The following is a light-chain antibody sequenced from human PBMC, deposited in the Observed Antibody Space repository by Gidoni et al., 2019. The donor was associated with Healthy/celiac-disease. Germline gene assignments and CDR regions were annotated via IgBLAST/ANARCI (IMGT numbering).Light chain of an antibody. V-gene: IGKV3-11*01. J-gene: IGKJ1*01. CDR3: QQRSNWPPART. CDR1: QSVSSY. CDR2: DAS. Sequence: EIVLTQPPATLSLSPGERATLSCRASQSVSSYLAWYQQKPGQAPRLLIYDASNRATGIPARFSGSGSGTDFTLTISSLEPEDFAVYYCQQRSNWPPARTFGQGTKVEIK.